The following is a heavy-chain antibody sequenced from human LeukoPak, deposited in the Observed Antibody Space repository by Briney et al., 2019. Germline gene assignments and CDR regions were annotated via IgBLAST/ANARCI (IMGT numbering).Heavy chain of an antibody. V-gene: IGHV3-64*01. J-gene: IGHJ3*02. CDR1: GFTFSAYA. Sequence: GGSLRLSCAASGFTFSAYAMYWVRQAPGKGLEYVSAISSNGGDTYYANSVKGRFTISRDNSKNTLYLQMGSLRAEDTAVYYCARVLGYSGYTRDVAFDIWGQGTMVTVSS. D-gene: IGHD5-12*01. CDR2: ISSNGGDT. CDR3: ARVLGYSGYTRDVAFDI.